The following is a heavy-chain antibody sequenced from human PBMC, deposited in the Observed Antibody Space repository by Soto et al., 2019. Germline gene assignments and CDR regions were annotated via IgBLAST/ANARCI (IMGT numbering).Heavy chain of an antibody. J-gene: IGHJ4*02. CDR1: GYTFTNYD. D-gene: IGHD3-10*01. Sequence: ASVKVSCKASGYTFTNYDINWVRQAPGQGLEWMGWMNPYNGNTGYAQNLQGRVTMTRNTSISTAYMGLSSLGSDDTAVYYCARGPGDLGHFDNWGQGALVTVSS. CDR3: ARGPGDLGHFDN. CDR2: MNPYNGNT. V-gene: IGHV1-8*01.